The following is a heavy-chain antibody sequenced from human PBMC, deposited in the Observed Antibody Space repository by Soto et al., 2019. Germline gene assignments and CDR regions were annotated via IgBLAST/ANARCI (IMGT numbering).Heavy chain of an antibody. J-gene: IGHJ4*02. CDR1: GFTFSSFG. D-gene: IGHD4-4*01. Sequence: GGSLRLSCAASGFTFSSFGMNWVRQAPGKGLEWVSLISDSGGSTYHADSVKGRFTISRDNSKNTLYLQMNSLRAEDTAVYYCAKAASITTLYNFDFWGQGTLVTVSS. V-gene: IGHV3-23*01. CDR2: ISDSGGST. CDR3: AKAASITTLYNFDF.